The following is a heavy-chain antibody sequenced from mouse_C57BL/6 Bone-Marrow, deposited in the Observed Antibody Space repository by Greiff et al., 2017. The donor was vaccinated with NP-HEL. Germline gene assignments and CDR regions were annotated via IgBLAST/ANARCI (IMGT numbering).Heavy chain of an antibody. J-gene: IGHJ4*01. CDR2: ISDGGSYT. CDR1: GFTFSSYA. CDR3: ARDLLYH. V-gene: IGHV5-4*03. D-gene: IGHD1-1*01. Sequence: EVKLVESGGGLVKPGGSLKLSCVASGFTFSSYAMSWVRQTPEKRLEWVATISDGGSYTYYPDNVKGRFTISRDNAKNNLYLQMSHLKSEDTAMYYCARDLLYHWGQGTSVTVSS.